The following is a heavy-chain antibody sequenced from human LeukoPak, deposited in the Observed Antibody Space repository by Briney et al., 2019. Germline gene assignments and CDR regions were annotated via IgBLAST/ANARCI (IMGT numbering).Heavy chain of an antibody. J-gene: IGHJ4*02. CDR2: ISYAGTNK. V-gene: IGHV3-30-3*01. D-gene: IGHD3-22*01. CDR3: ARGGYYYDTTGSPGDY. CDR1: GFTLTNYA. Sequence: GTSQRLSCVVSGFTLTNYALHWVRQAPGKGLEWVAVISYAGTNKYYADSVKGRFTISRDISKNTVYLHMDSLRDEDTAVYFCARGGYYYDTTGSPGDYWGQGTLVTVSS.